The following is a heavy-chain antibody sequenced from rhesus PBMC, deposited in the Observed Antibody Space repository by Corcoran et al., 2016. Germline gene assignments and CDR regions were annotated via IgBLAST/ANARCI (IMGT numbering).Heavy chain of an antibody. D-gene: IGHD4-23*01. CDR2: IYWDDDK. CDR1: GFSLSTSGMG. Sequence: QVTLKESGPALVKPTQTLTLTCTFSGFSLSTSGMGVGWIRQPPGKALEWLASIYWDDDKYYSTSLTSRPTISKDTTKNQVVLTMTNMDPVDTATYDCARVEYSNYVHGLDSWGQGVVVTVSS. V-gene: IGHV2S1*01. CDR3: ARVEYSNYVHGLDS. J-gene: IGHJ6*01.